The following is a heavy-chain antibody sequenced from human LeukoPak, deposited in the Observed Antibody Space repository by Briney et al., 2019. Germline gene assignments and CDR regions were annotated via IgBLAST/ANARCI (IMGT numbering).Heavy chain of an antibody. CDR2: ISGSGGST. Sequence: GGSLRFSCAASGFTFSSYAMSWVRQAPGKGLEWVSAISGSGGSTYYADSVKGRFTISRDNSKNTLYLQMNSLRAEDTAVYYCAKDLDIVVVPAAPGDYWGQGTLVTVSS. CDR3: AKDLDIVVVPAAPGDY. J-gene: IGHJ4*02. V-gene: IGHV3-23*01. CDR1: GFTFSSYA. D-gene: IGHD2-2*03.